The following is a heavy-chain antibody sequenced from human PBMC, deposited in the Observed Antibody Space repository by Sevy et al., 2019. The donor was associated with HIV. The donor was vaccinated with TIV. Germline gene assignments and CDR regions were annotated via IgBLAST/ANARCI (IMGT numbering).Heavy chain of an antibody. J-gene: IGHJ5*01. CDR3: SRLLLLGWFDS. CDR1: GFTFSSCS. V-gene: IGHV3-21*01. CDR2: ISSSGSNI. Sequence: GGSLRLSCAVSGFTFSSCSMNWVRQAPGKGLEWVSSISSSGSNIYYADSVKGRFTISRDNAKNSLYLQMNSLRAEDTAVYHCSRLLLLGWFDSRGQGTLVTVSS. D-gene: IGHD3-22*01.